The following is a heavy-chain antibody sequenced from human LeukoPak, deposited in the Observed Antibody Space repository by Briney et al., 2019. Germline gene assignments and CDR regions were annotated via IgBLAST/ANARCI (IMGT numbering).Heavy chain of an antibody. CDR2: IYYSGST. J-gene: IGHJ3*02. CDR3: ARVPREGGVTRQAFDI. V-gene: IGHV4-31*03. D-gene: IGHD3-16*01. CDR1: GGSISSGGYY. Sequence: KTSETLSLTCTVSGGSISSGGYYWSRIRQHPGKGLEWIGYIYYSGSTYYNPSLKSRVTISVDTSKNQFSLKLSSVTAADTAVYYCARVPREGGVTRQAFDIWGQGTMVTVSS.